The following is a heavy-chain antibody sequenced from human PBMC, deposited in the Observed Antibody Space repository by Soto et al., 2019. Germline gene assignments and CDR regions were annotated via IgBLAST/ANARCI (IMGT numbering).Heavy chain of an antibody. Sequence: QVQLQESGPGLVKPSETLSLTCTVSGGSISSYYWSWIRQPPGKGLEWIGYIYYSGSTNHNPSLXSXAXIXXATSKNQFSLKLSSVTAADTAVYYCARRYSSAFDIWGQGTMVTVSS. CDR1: GGSISSYY. CDR3: ARRYSSAFDI. CDR2: IYYSGST. V-gene: IGHV4-59*08. D-gene: IGHD6-13*01. J-gene: IGHJ3*02.